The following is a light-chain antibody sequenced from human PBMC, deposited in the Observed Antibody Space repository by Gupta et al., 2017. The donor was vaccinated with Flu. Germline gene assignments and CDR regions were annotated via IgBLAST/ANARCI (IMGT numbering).Light chain of an antibody. V-gene: IGKV3-20*01. CDR2: AAS. CDR1: QGVISNY. J-gene: IGKJ1*01. Sequence: GEGATLSCRASQGVISNYLAWYQHRPGQAPRFLIFAASSRAPGIPDRFSGSGSGTDFTLTIIRLEPEDFAIYYCQQNGSSWTFGQGTRVEIK. CDR3: QQNGSSWT.